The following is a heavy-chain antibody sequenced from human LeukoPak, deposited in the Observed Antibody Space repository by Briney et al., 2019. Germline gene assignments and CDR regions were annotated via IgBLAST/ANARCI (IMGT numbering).Heavy chain of an antibody. J-gene: IGHJ6*04. CDR3: ARGVFVRSSSWYEGYCYYYGMDV. CDR1: GGSFSGYY. V-gene: IGHV4-34*01. D-gene: IGHD6-13*01. Sequence: SETLSLTCAVYGGSFSGYYWSWIRQPPGKGLEWIGEINHSGSTNYNPSLKSRVTISVDTSKNQFSLKLSSVTAADTAVYYCARGVFVRSSSWYEGYCYYYGMDVWGKGTTVTVSS. CDR2: INHSGST.